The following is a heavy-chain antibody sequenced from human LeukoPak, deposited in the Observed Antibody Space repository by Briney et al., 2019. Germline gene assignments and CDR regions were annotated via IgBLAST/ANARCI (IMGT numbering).Heavy chain of an antibody. J-gene: IGHJ4*02. D-gene: IGHD5-24*01. V-gene: IGHV3-20*04. CDR1: GFTFDDYA. CDR2: INWNGGST. CDR3: AREGMAGRGLFDC. Sequence: GGSLRLSCAASGFTFDDYAMSWVRQAPGKGLEWVSGINWNGGSTVYADPVKGRFTISRDNPKNSLYLQMNSLRAEDTAFYYCAREGMAGRGLFDCWGQGTLVTFSS.